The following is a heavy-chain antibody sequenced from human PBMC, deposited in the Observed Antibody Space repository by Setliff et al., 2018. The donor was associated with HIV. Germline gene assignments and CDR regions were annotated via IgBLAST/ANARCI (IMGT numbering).Heavy chain of an antibody. J-gene: IGHJ4*02. D-gene: IGHD6-13*01. V-gene: IGHV1-18*01. CDR1: GYTFTSFG. CDR3: ARGFASWYGGGGSAY. Sequence: ASVKVSCKAYGYTFTSFGISWVRRAPGQGLEWMGWISAYNGKTNYAQKFQGRATMTTDTSTNTAYMELRSLRSDDTALYYCARGFASWYGGGGSAYWGQGTLVTVSS. CDR2: ISAYNGKT.